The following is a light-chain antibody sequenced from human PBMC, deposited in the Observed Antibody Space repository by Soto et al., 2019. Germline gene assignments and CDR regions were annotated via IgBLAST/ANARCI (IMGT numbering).Light chain of an antibody. CDR3: QQRKNWPPWT. Sequence: EIVLTQSPATLSLSPGERATLSCRASQSVSRYLAWYQHKPCQAPRLLMYDASKRATGIPARFSGFGSGTDFTLIIDSLEPEDSAIYYCQQRKNWPPWTFGQGTKVEIK. J-gene: IGKJ1*01. V-gene: IGKV3-11*01. CDR1: QSVSRY. CDR2: DAS.